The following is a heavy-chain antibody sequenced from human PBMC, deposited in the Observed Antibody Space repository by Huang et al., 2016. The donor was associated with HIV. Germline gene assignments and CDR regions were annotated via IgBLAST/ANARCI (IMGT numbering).Heavy chain of an antibody. Sequence: ELRLVQSGAEVKKPGESLKISCKGSENKVNTYWIGWVRQMPGKGLEGMGTIQPGYCDPRYSPSFRGQVTFSADKSITTAYLQWTYLKASDTAMYYCARWMSSGSYYYFDFWGQGTLVTVSS. V-gene: IGHV5-51*01. CDR2: IQPGYCDP. J-gene: IGHJ4*02. D-gene: IGHD1-26*01. CDR3: ARWMSSGSYYYFDF. CDR1: ENKVNTYW.